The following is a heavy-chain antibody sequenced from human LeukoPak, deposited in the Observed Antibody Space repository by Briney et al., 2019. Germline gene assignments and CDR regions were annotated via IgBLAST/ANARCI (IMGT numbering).Heavy chain of an antibody. CDR2: ISSNGGST. D-gene: IGHD6-19*01. Sequence: PGGSLRLSCAASGFTFSSYAMHWVRQAPGKGLEYVSAISSNGGSTYYANSVKGRFTISRDNSKNTLYLQMGSLRAEDMAVYYCARDRSSGWLNLNWFDPWGQGTLVTVSS. V-gene: IGHV3-64*01. CDR3: ARDRSSGWLNLNWFDP. CDR1: GFTFSSYA. J-gene: IGHJ5*02.